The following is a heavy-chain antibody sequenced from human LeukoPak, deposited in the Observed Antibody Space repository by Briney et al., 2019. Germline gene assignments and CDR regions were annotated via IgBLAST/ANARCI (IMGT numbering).Heavy chain of an antibody. CDR3: ARGGIAAAGTFDY. D-gene: IGHD6-13*01. CDR2: ISSSSSYI. Sequence: GGSLRLSCAASGFTFSSYSMNWVRQAQGQGLEWVSSISSSSSYIYYADSVKGRFTISRDNAKNSLYLQMNSLRAEDTAVYYCARGGIAAAGTFDYWGQGTLVTVSS. J-gene: IGHJ4*02. CDR1: GFTFSSYS. V-gene: IGHV3-21*01.